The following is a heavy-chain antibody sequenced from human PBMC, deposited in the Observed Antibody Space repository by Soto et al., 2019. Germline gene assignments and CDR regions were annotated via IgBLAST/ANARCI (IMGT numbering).Heavy chain of an antibody. Sequence: NPSETLSLTCTVSGDSVTTGSYYWSWIRQPPGKTLEWIGYIYYSGSTNYNPSLKSRATIYTDTSGRHFSLNLTSVTADDTAVYFCAKRDYAFDSWGQGTLVTVSS. CDR2: IYYSGST. J-gene: IGHJ4*02. V-gene: IGHV4-61*01. D-gene: IGHD4-17*01. CDR1: GDSVTTGSYY. CDR3: AKRDYAFDS.